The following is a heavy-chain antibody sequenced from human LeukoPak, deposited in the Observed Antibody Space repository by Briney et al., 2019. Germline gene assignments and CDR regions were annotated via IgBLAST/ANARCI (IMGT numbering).Heavy chain of an antibody. CDR1: GFTFSSYG. CDR3: AKDLRGYYDSSGGFDY. J-gene: IGHJ4*02. CDR2: IRYDGSNR. D-gene: IGHD3-22*01. V-gene: IGHV3-30*02. Sequence: PGGSLRLSCAASGFTFSSYGMHWVRQAPGKGLEWVAFIRYDGSNRYYADSVKGRFTISRDNSKNTLYLQMNSLRAEDTAVYYCAKDLRGYYDSSGGFDYWGQGTLVTVSS.